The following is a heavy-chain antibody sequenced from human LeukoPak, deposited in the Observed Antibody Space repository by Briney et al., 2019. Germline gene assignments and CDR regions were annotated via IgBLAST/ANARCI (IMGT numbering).Heavy chain of an antibody. D-gene: IGHD5-24*01. CDR3: TRDKMASNELGAFHQ. Sequence: GGSLRLSCTASGFTFRAYGMYWVRQAPGKGLEWVSLISGEGGSTDYADSVKGRFTISRDNSKNSLHLQMPCLRTEDTAFYYCTRDKMASNELGAFHQWGQGTLVSVSS. J-gene: IGHJ4*02. V-gene: IGHV3-43*02. CDR2: ISGEGGST. CDR1: GFTFRAYG.